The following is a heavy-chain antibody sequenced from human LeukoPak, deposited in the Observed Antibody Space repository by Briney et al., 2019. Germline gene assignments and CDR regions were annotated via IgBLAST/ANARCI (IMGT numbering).Heavy chain of an antibody. CDR2: IYPGDSDT. D-gene: IGHD6-13*01. J-gene: IGHJ4*02. Sequence: GESLKISCKGSGYSFPNYWIGWVRQMPGKGLEWMGIIYPGDSDTRYSPSFQGQVTISADKSISTAYLQWSSLKASDTAMYYCARAGIAAAGRSAVYYFDYWGQGTLVTVSS. CDR3: ARAGIAAAGRSAVYYFDY. V-gene: IGHV5-51*01. CDR1: GYSFPNYW.